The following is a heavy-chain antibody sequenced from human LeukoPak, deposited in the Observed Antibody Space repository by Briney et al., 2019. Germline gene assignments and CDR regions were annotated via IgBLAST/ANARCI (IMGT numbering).Heavy chain of an antibody. V-gene: IGHV3-23*01. CDR2: ISGSGGST. J-gene: IGHJ6*04. Sequence: GGSLRLSCATSGFTFSSYAMSWVRQAPGKGLEWVSAISGSGGSTYYANSVKGRFTISRDGSKNTLYLQMNSLRAEDTAVYYCAELGITMIGGVWGKGTTVTISS. CDR1: GFTFSSYA. CDR3: AELGITMIGGV. D-gene: IGHD3-10*02.